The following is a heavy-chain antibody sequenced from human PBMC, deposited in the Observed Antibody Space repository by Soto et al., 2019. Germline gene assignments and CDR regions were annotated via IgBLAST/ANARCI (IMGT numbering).Heavy chain of an antibody. J-gene: IGHJ4*02. V-gene: IGHV1-45*02. D-gene: IGHD3-22*01. CDR2: ITPFNGNT. Sequence: ASVKVSCKGSGNTFTYVYLHWVRQAPGQALGWMGRITPFNGNTEYAQKFQDRVTFTGDTSLNTAYMELSSLRSDDTAMFYCASGRYDASGYFDYWGQGTLVTVSS. CDR3: ASGRYDASGYFDY. CDR1: GNTFTYVY.